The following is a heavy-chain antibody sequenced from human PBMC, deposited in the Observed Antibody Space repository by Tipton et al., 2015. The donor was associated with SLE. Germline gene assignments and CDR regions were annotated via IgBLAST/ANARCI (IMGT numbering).Heavy chain of an antibody. J-gene: IGHJ2*01. CDR2: IYYSGST. CDR3: ARERPGDSSGWYFDL. CDR1: GGSISSYY. V-gene: IGHV4-59*12. Sequence: TLSLTCTVSGGSISSYYWSWIRQPPGKGLEWIGSIYYSGSTNYNPSLKSRVTISVDTSKNQFSLKLSSVTAADTAVYYCARERPGDSSGWYFDLWGRGTLVTVSS. D-gene: IGHD6-19*01.